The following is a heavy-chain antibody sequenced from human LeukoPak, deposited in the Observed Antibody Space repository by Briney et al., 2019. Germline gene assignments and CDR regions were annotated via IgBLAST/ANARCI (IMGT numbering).Heavy chain of an antibody. CDR1: GGSISSYY. D-gene: IGHD5-12*01. V-gene: IGHV4-59*01. Sequence: PSETLSLTCTVSGGSISSYYWSWIRQPPGKGLEWIGYIYYSGSTNYNPSLKSRVTISVDTSKNQFSLKLSSVTAADTAVYYCARVSGYDWESFYDYWGQGTLVTVSS. CDR2: IYYSGST. J-gene: IGHJ4*02. CDR3: ARVSGYDWESFYDY.